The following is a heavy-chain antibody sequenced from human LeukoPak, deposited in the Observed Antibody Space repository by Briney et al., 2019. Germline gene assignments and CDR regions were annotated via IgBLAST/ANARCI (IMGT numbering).Heavy chain of an antibody. CDR2: IHSSGST. V-gene: IGHV4-59*08. J-gene: IGHJ4*02. Sequence: PETRSLTRLVYGRSLGGIYSSWIRQPPGGGLEWTGYIHSSGSTNYNPSLKSRVTISIDTSKNQFSLKLSSVTAADTAVYYCARHSYCGGDCYYQQYYFDYWGQGTLVTVSS. D-gene: IGHD2-21*02. CDR3: ARHSYCGGDCYYQQYYFDY. CDR1: GRSLGGIY.